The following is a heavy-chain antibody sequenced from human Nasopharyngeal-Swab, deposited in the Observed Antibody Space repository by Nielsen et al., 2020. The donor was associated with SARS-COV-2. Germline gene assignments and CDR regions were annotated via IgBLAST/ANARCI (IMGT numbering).Heavy chain of an antibody. CDR3: ARGLSGIVPAPILGLGPYYYNYYMDV. J-gene: IGHJ6*03. CDR2: INHSGST. D-gene: IGHD2-2*01. V-gene: IGHV4-34*01. Sequence: WIRQPPGKGPEWIAEINHSGSTNYNPSLKSRVTLSVDTSMNQVSLEVSSVTAADTAVYYCARGLSGIVPAPILGLGPYYYNYYMDVWGKGTTVTISS.